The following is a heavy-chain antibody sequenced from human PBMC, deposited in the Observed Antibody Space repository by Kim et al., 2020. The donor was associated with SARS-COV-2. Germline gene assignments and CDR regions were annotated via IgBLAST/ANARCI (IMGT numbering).Heavy chain of an antibody. CDR2: IYYSGST. CDR1: GGSISSSSYY. Sequence: SETLPLTCTVSGGSISSSSYYWGCIRQPPGKGLEWIGSIYYSGSTYYNPSLKSRVTISVDTSKNQFSLKLSSVTAADTAVYYCARHPLKLWFGVERENWFDPWGQGTLVTVSS. D-gene: IGHD3-10*01. CDR3: ARHPLKLWFGVERENWFDP. V-gene: IGHV4-39*01. J-gene: IGHJ5*02.